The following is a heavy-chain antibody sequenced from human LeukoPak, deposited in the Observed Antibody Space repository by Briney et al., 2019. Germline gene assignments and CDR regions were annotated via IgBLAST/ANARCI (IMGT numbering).Heavy chain of an antibody. CDR2: IYHSGST. J-gene: IGHJ4*02. CDR1: GYSISSGYY. Sequence: PSETLSLTCAVSGYSISSGYYWGWIRQPPGKGLEWIGSIYHSGSTYYNPSLKSRVTISVDTSKNQFSLKLSSVTAADTAVYYCARDRWYDSSGYYHFDYWGQGTLVTVSS. V-gene: IGHV4-38-2*02. D-gene: IGHD3-22*01. CDR3: ARDRWYDSSGYYHFDY.